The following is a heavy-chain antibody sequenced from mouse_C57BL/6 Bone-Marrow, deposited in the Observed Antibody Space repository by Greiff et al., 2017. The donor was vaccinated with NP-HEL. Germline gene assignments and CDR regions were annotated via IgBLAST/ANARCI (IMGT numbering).Heavy chain of an antibody. CDR1: GYTFTGNW. V-gene: IGHV1-9*01. D-gene: IGHD1-1*01. Sequence: VQLQQSGAELMKPGASVKLSCKATGYTFTGNWIEWVKQRPGHGLEWIGEILPGSGNTYYNERFKGKATFTAATSSNTAYMQLSSLTTEDSAIYYCARDYYGSSYFNYWGQGTTLTVSS. J-gene: IGHJ2*01. CDR3: ARDYYGSSYFNY. CDR2: ILPGSGNT.